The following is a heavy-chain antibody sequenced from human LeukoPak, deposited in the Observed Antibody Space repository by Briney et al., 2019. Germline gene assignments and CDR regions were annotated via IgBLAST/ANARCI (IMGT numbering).Heavy chain of an antibody. J-gene: IGHJ4*02. CDR1: GYTFTIYG. D-gene: IGHD2-2*01. CDR2: IIPIFGRA. V-gene: IGHV1-69*13. CDR3: ADLVYCSSSSCYEPFNQT. Sequence: SVKVSCKASGYTFTIYGISWVRQAPGQGLEWMGGIIPIFGRANYAQKFQGRVTITADDSTSTAYMELSSLRSEDTAVYYCADLVYCSSSSCYEPFNQTWGQGTLVTVSP.